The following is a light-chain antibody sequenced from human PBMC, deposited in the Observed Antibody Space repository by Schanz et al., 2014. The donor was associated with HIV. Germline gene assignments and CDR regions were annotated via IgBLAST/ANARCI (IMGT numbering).Light chain of an antibody. CDR2: LNSDGSH. V-gene: IGLV4-69*01. J-gene: IGLJ3*02. Sequence: QSVLTQSPSASASLGASVKLTCTLSSGHSSYAIAGHQQQPEKGPRYLMKLNSDGSHTKGDGIPDRFSGSSSGAERYLTISSLQSEDEAEYYCQTWDTGTWVFGGGTKVTVL. CDR3: QTWDTGTWV. CDR1: SGHSSYA.